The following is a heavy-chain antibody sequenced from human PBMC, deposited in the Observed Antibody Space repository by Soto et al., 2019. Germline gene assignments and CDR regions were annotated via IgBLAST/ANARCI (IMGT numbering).Heavy chain of an antibody. CDR3: VRGDVVVSAAISNYYYYMDV. CDR1: GFSFTSYY. Sequence: QVQLVQSGAEVKKPGASVKVSCKASGFSFTSYYMHWVRRAPGQGLEWVGIINPSGGSASHAQKFQGRVTMTRDRSTSTVYMEMRSLRSEDTAVYYCVRGDVVVSAAISNYYYYMDVWGKGTTVTVS. V-gene: IGHV1-46*03. D-gene: IGHD2-2*01. J-gene: IGHJ6*03. CDR2: INPSGGSA.